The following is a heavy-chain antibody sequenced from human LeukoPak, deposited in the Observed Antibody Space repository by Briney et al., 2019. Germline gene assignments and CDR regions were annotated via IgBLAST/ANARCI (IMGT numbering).Heavy chain of an antibody. CDR1: GFTFSDYY. J-gene: IGHJ4*02. D-gene: IGHD3-9*01. V-gene: IGHV3-11*04. Sequence: PGGSLRLSCATSGFTFSDYYMSWIRQAPGKGLEWVSYISSSGSPIYYAESVKGRFTISRDNSKNTLYLQMNSLRAEDTAVYYCARDPLRYFDWLPPAYFDYWGQGTLVTVSS. CDR2: ISSSGSPI. CDR3: ARDPLRYFDWLPPAYFDY.